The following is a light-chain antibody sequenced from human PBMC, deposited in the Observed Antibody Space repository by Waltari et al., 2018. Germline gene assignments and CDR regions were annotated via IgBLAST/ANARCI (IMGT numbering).Light chain of an antibody. CDR1: SSDIGAHSN. V-gene: IGLV2-14*03. CDR3: SAYRGSFTLV. CDR2: DVA. J-gene: IGLJ3*02. Sequence: QSALTQPASVSGSPGQSITISCTRPSSDIGAHSNVSWHQQHPGKAPKLMISDVAKRPSGVSNRFSGSKSGYTASLTISGLQAEDEADYHCSAYRGSFTLVFGGGTKVTVL.